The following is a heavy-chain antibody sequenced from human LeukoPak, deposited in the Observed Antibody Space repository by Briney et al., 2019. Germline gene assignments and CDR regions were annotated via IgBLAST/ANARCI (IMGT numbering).Heavy chain of an antibody. CDR1: GFSFKDYY. CDR2: INVNGGAM. Sequence: GGSLRLSCAASGFSFKDYYFSWIRQAPGKGLEWVSFINVNGGAMYYADFVKGRFTISRDNAKSSLCLEMNSLRVEDTAVYCARGPRILAAGSYYFDYWGQGSLVTVSS. D-gene: IGHD6-13*01. V-gene: IGHV3-11*01. J-gene: IGHJ4*02. CDR3: ARGPRILAAGSYYFDY.